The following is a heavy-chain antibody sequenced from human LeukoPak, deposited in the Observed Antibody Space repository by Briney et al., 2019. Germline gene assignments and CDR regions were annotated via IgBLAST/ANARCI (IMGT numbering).Heavy chain of an antibody. CDR3: ARTILFAFAI. V-gene: IGHV3-53*01. Sequence: TGGSLRLSCAASGLTVCSSYMSWVRQAPGKGREWGSIIYNDGSTYYADSMKGRFTISRNNSKNTLYLQVNSLRAEDTAMYYFARTILFAFAIWGQGTMVTVSS. CDR1: GLTVCSSY. CDR2: IYNDGST. J-gene: IGHJ3*02.